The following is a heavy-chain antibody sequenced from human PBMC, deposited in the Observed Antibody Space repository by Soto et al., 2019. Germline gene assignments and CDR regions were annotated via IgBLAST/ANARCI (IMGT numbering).Heavy chain of an antibody. V-gene: IGHV1-46*01. D-gene: IGHD3-22*01. Sequence: QLVQSGGEVKQPGASVKVSCKAPRDTFTSYYINWVRQAPGQGLEWMGVINPHGGSTAYAQKFKGRVTLTRYLPASTVYMEMSSLTFEEKARYYCALPSGVNFGIMIEDTNWYAPWGQGTLVTVS. CDR3: ALPSGVNFGIMIEDTNWYAP. CDR2: INPHGGST. J-gene: IGHJ5*02. CDR1: RDTFTSYY.